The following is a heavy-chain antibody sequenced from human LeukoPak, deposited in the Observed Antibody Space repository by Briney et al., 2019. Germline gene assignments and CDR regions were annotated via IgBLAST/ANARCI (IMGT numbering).Heavy chain of an antibody. CDR3: ARGTSEAFRSLDS. CDR2: IYNGGTT. V-gene: IGHV3-66*01. Sequence: GGSLRLSCAASGFTVNYMTWVRQAPGKGLEWVSVIYNGGTTYYADSVKGRLTISRDNSENTLYLQMNSLRAEDTAVYYCARGTSEAFRSLDSWGQGTLVTVSS. CDR1: GFTVNY. J-gene: IGHJ4*02. D-gene: IGHD1-14*01.